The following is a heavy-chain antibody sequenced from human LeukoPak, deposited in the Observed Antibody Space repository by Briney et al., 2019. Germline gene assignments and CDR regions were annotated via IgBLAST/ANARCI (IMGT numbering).Heavy chain of an antibody. CDR3: ARHDFGGNSGDY. V-gene: IGHV3-66*04. CDR1: GFTLSYNY. Sequence: GGSLRLSCAASGFTLSYNYMTWVRQAPGKGLEWVSVIYAGGDTYYADSVKGRFTISRDNARNSLYLQMNSLRDEDTAVYYCARHDFGGNSGDYWGQGTLVTVSS. CDR2: IYAGGDT. J-gene: IGHJ4*02. D-gene: IGHD4-23*01.